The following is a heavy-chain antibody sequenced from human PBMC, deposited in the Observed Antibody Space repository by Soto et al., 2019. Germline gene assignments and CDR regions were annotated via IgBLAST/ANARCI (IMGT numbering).Heavy chain of an antibody. J-gene: IGHJ3*02. V-gene: IGHV3-21*01. D-gene: IGHD3-10*02. CDR3: ATSYVSVGAFDI. Sequence: GGALRLSCAASGFTFSSYSMNWVRRAPGKGLEWVSSISSSSSYIYYADSVKGRFTISRDNAKNSLYLQMNSLRAEDTAVYYCATSYVSVGAFDIWGQGTMVTVSS. CDR2: ISSSSSYI. CDR1: GFTFSSYS.